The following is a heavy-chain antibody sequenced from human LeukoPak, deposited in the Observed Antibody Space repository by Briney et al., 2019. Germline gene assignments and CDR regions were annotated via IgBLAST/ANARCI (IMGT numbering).Heavy chain of an antibody. V-gene: IGHV3-53*01. CDR3: ARESYDSSVYYYFDY. J-gene: IGHJ4*02. CDR2: IYSGGST. D-gene: IGHD3-22*01. CDR1: GFTVSSNY. Sequence: GGSLRLSCAASGFTVSSNYVSWVRQAPGKGLERVSVIYSGGSTYYADSVKGRFTISRDNSKNTLYLQMNSLRAEDTAVYYCARESYDSSVYYYFDYWGQGTLVTVSS.